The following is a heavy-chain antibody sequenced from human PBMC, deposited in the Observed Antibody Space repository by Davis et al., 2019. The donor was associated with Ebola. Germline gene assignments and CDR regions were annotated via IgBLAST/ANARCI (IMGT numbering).Heavy chain of an antibody. CDR2: INWDDDK. J-gene: IGHJ4*02. D-gene: IGHD5-18*01. Sequence: SGPTLVKPTQTLTLTCTFSGFSLSTSGMCVSWIRQPPGKALEWLARINWDDDKYYSTSLKTRLTISKDTSKNQVVLTMTNMDPVDTATYYCARIRSYSYGQAFDYWGQGTLVTVSS. V-gene: IGHV2-70*11. CDR3: ARIRSYSYGQAFDY. CDR1: GFSLSTSGMC.